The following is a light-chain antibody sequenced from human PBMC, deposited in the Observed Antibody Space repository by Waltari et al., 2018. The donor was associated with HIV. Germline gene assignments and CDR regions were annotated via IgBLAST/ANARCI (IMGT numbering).Light chain of an antibody. CDR1: SGSVASNY. Sequence: NFMLTQPHSVSESPGKTVTISSTRSSGSVASNYVQRYQQRPGTSPTPVIYEDNQRPSGVPDRFSGSIDSSSNSASLTISGLKTEDEADYYCQSYDSRNHVVFGGGTKLTVL. CDR3: QSYDSRNHVV. V-gene: IGLV6-57*01. J-gene: IGLJ2*01. CDR2: EDN.